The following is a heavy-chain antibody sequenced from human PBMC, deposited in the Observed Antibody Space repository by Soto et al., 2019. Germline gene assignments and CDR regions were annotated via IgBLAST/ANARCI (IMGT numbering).Heavy chain of an antibody. CDR2: ISAYNGNT. CDR3: ARVYGELGPSFPGRDDY. D-gene: IGHD1-26*01. Sequence: QVQLVQSGAEVKKSGASVKVSCKASGYTFTSYGISWVRQAPGQGLEWMGWISAYNGNTNYAQKLQGRVTMTTDTSTSTAYMELRSLRSDDTAVYYCARVYGELGPSFPGRDDYWGQGTLVTVSS. V-gene: IGHV1-18*01. J-gene: IGHJ4*02. CDR1: GYTFTSYG.